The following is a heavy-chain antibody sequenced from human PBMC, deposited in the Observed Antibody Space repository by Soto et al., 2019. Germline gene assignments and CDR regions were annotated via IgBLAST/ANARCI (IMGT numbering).Heavy chain of an antibody. V-gene: IGHV4-30-4*01. CDR2: IHYSGSI. CDR1: GGSISTDHCH. CDR3: AREDDGGDRDYYGLDV. J-gene: IGHJ6*02. Sequence: SETLSLTCTVSGGSISTDHCHWTWIRQTPGKGLEWIGYIHYSGSIHFNPSLQSRVSMSVDTSKNLFSLKLSSVTAADTAVYFCAREDDGGDRDYYGLDVWGQGTTVTVSS. D-gene: IGHD2-21*02.